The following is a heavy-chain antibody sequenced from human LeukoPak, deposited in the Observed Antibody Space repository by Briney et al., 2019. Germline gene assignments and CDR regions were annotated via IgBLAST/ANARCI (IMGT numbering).Heavy chain of an antibody. J-gene: IGHJ3*02. CDR1: GYSIESVFY. CDR3: ASAQRYLDTWNYHVFDI. Sequence: KSSETLSLTCTVSGYSIESVFYWGWIRQPPGKGLEWIASIYQSGSTYYNSSLRSRLTLSVDTSQNQFSLNLRSVTAADTAMYYCASAQRYLDTWNYHVFDIWGQGTKVTVSS. CDR2: IYQSGST. D-gene: IGHD1-7*01. V-gene: IGHV4-38-2*02.